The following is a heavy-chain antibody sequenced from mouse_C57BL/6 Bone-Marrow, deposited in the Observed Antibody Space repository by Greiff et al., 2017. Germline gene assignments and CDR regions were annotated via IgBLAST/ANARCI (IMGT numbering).Heavy chain of an antibody. D-gene: IGHD2-3*01. Sequence: VQLQQSGGDLVKPGGSLKLSCAASGFTFSSYGMSWVRQTPDKRLEWVATISSGGSYTYYPASVTGRFTISRDNAKNTLYLQMSSLKSEDTAMYYCARHGFYVGNLDYGGQGTTLTVSS. CDR1: GFTFSSYG. V-gene: IGHV5-6*01. CDR3: ARHGFYVGNLDY. J-gene: IGHJ2*01. CDR2: ISSGGSYT.